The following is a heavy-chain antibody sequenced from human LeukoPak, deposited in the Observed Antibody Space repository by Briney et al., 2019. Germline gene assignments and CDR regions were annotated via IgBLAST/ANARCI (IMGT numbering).Heavy chain of an antibody. CDR1: GFTFSSYD. J-gene: IGHJ4*02. CDR3: ARGRWIAVAGTLDY. V-gene: IGHV3-13*01. Sequence: GGSLRLSCAASGFTFSSYDMHWVRQATGKGLEWVSAIGTAGDTYYPGSVKGRFTISRENAKNSLYLQMNSLRAGDTAVYYCARGRWIAVAGTLDYWGQGTLVTVSS. CDR2: IGTAGDT. D-gene: IGHD6-19*01.